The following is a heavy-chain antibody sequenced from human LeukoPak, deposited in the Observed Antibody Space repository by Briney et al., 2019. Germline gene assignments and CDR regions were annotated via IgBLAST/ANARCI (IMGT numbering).Heavy chain of an antibody. J-gene: IGHJ3*02. CDR3: ASLPCIAAYDI. CDR1: GCSIISSSSY. D-gene: IGHD2-15*01. Sequence: PSETLSLTCAVSGCSIISSSSYWGWIRQPPGKGLEWIGSIYYSGSTYYNPSLKSRVTISVDTSKNQFSLKLSSVTAADTAVYYCASLPCIAAYDIWDQGTMVTVSS. CDR2: IYYSGST. V-gene: IGHV4-39*01.